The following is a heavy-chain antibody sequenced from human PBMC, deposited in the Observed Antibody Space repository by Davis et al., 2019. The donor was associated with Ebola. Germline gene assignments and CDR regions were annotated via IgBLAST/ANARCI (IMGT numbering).Heavy chain of an antibody. V-gene: IGHV1-8*01. Sequence: ASVTVSCKASVHTFTSYDINWVRQAPGQGLEWMGWMNPNSGNTGYAQNFQGRVTMTRNTSISTAYMELSSLRSEDTAVYYCASSAGTPVTTGYWGQGTLVTVSS. CDR1: VHTFTSYD. J-gene: IGHJ4*02. D-gene: IGHD4-17*01. CDR2: MNPNSGNT. CDR3: ASSAGTPVTTGY.